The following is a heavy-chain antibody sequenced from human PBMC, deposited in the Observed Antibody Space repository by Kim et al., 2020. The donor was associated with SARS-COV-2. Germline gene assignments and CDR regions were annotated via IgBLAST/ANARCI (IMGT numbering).Heavy chain of an antibody. J-gene: IGHJ3*02. CDR2: IYYSGST. D-gene: IGHD4-4*01. CDR1: GGSISSGGYY. V-gene: IGHV4-31*03. CDR3: ARSNSLNAFDI. Sequence: SETLSLTCTVSGGSISSGGYYWSWIRQHPGKGLEWIGYIYYSGSTYYNPSLKSRVTISVDTSKNQFSLKLSSVTAADTAVYYCARSNSLNAFDIWGQGTMVTVSS.